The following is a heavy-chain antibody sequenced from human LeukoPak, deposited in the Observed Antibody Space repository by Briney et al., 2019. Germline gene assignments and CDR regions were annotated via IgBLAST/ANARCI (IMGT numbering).Heavy chain of an antibody. Sequence: GASVKVSCKASGYTFTGYYIHWLRQAPGQGLEWMGWIHPNNGGTSYTQKFQGRVTMTRDTSISTAYMELTTLTSGDTAVYYCARGIAGSFYYWGQGTEVTVSS. D-gene: IGHD1-26*01. CDR3: ARGIAGSFYY. V-gene: IGHV1-2*02. CDR1: GYTFTGYY. J-gene: IGHJ4*02. CDR2: IHPNNGGT.